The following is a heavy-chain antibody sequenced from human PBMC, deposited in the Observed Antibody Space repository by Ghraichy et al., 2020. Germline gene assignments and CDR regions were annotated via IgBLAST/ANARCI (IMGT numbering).Heavy chain of an antibody. V-gene: IGHV3-30-3*01. Sequence: GGSLRLSCAASGFTSSSHTIHWVRQAPGKGLEWVTAISYDGSRKYYADSVKGRFTISRDNSKNTLYLQVASLRPEDTAVYYCARGPNKVAIGIPIVYGLDVWGQGTTVTVSS. CDR2: ISYDGSRK. CDR1: GFTSSSHT. D-gene: IGHD2-21*01. J-gene: IGHJ6*02. CDR3: ARGPNKVAIGIPIVYGLDV.